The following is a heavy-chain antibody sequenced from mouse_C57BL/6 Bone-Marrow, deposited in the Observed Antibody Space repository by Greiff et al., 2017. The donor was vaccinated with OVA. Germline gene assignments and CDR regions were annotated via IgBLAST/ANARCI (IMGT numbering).Heavy chain of an antibody. CDR2: ISNKANNPAT. Sequence: EVKVEESGGGLVQPGGSMKLSCAASGFTFSDAWMDWVRQSPEKGLEWVAEISNKANNPATSYAVSVKGRFTISRDDYKSSVNLQKNNVRAEDTGNYYCTRNDGRGYDYWGKGTTLTVSS. V-gene: IGHV6-6*01. CDR3: TRNDGRGYDY. D-gene: IGHD2-3*01. J-gene: IGHJ2*01. CDR1: GFTFSDAW.